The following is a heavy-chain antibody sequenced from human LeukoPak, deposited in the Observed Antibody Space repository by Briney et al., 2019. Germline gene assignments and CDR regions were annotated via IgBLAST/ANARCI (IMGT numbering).Heavy chain of an antibody. J-gene: IGHJ3*02. CDR3: AKDRDDYVWGSYLGAFDI. CDR1: GFTFSSYS. D-gene: IGHD3-16*01. CDR2: ISSSSSYI. V-gene: IGHV3-21*04. Sequence: GGSLRLSCAASGFTFSSYSMNWVRQAPGKGLEWVSSISSSSSYIYYADSVKGRFTISRDNAKNSLYLQMNSLRAEDTAVFYCAKDRDDYVWGSYLGAFDIWGQGTMVTVSS.